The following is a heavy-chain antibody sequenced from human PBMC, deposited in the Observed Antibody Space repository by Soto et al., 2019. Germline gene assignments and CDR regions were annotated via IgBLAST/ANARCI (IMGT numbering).Heavy chain of an antibody. CDR2: ISAYNGNT. CDR1: GYTFTSYG. V-gene: IGHV1-18*01. CDR3: ARDVLFETRSDY. D-gene: IGHD3-10*02. J-gene: IGHJ4*02. Sequence: ASVKVSCKASGYTFTSYGISWVRQAPGQGLEWMGWISAYNGNTNYAQKLQGRVTMTTDTSTSTAYMELRILRSDDTAVYYCARDVLFETRSDYWGQGTLVTVSS.